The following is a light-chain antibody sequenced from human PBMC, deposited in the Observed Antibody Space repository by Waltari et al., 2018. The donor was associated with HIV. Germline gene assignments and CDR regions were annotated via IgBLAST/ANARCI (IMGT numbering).Light chain of an antibody. CDR3: MPSIQLPRT. CDR1: QSLVHSDGKTY. Sequence: DVGMTQNPVSLSVTPGQPASISCRSSQSLVHSDGKTYFYWFLQKSDQPPQPLSFEVSNLFSGVPDRFSGSGSGTEFTLKISRVEGEVVVVYSCMPSIQLPRTFGQGTKVEIK. CDR2: EVS. V-gene: IGKV2D-29*01. J-gene: IGKJ1*01.